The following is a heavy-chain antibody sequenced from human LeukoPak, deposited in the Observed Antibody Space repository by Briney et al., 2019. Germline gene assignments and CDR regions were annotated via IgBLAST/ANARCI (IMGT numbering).Heavy chain of an antibody. V-gene: IGHV3-21*01. CDR3: ARGGNLYCSATSCCDFDY. Sequence: KPGGSLRLSCAASGFTLSRYSMNWVRQAPGKGLEWVSSISSSSSYIYYGDSVKGRFTISRDNAKNSLYLQINSLRAEDTAVYYCARGGNLYCSATSCCDFDYWGQGTLVTVSS. D-gene: IGHD2-2*01. J-gene: IGHJ4*02. CDR2: ISSSSSYI. CDR1: GFTLSRYS.